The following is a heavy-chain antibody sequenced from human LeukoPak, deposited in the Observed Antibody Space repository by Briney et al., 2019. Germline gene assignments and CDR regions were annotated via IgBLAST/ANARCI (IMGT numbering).Heavy chain of an antibody. CDR2: IWYDGSNK. D-gene: IGHD1-1*01. J-gene: IGHJ4*02. V-gene: IGHV3-33*01. CDR3: ARDNSRLAGTLDY. Sequence: GGSLRLSCAASGFTFSSYGMHWVRQASGKGLEWVAVIWYDGSNKYYADSVKGRFTISRDNSKNTLYLRMNSLRAEDTAVYYCARDNSRLAGTLDYWGQGTLVTVSS. CDR1: GFTFSSYG.